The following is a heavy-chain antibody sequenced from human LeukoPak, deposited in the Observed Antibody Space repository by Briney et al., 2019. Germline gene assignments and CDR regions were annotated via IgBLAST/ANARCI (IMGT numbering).Heavy chain of an antibody. J-gene: IGHJ4*02. Sequence: PGRSLRLSCAASGFTFSSYGMHWVRQAPGKGLEWVAVISYDGSNKYYADSVKGRFTISRDNSKNTLYLQMKSLRAEDTAVYYCAKEKTDYWGQGTLVTVSS. CDR3: AKEKTDY. CDR2: ISYDGSNK. V-gene: IGHV3-30*18. CDR1: GFTFSSYG.